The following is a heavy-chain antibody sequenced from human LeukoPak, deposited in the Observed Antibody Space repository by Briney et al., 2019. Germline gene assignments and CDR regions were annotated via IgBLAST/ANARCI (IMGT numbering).Heavy chain of an antibody. Sequence: GGSLRLSCAASGFTFSGFWMSWVRQAPGKGLEWVANIKQDGSEKYYVDSVKGRFTISRDNSKNTLYLQMNSLRAEDTAVYYCARGNWNYPFDYWGQGTLVTVSS. V-gene: IGHV3-7*03. CDR3: ARGNWNYPFDY. CDR2: IKQDGSEK. J-gene: IGHJ4*02. D-gene: IGHD1-7*01. CDR1: GFTFSGFW.